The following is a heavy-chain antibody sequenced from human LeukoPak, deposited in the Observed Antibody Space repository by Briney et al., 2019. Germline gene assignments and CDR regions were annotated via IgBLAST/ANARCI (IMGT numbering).Heavy chain of an antibody. J-gene: IGHJ5*02. V-gene: IGHV3-23*01. CDR2: ISGSGGST. CDR1: GFTFSSYA. Sequence: PGGSLRLSCAASGFTFSSYAMSWVRQAPGKGLEWVSAISGSGGSTYYADSVKGRFTISRDNSKNTLYLQMNSLRAEDTAVYYCAKDPSLYSSSWYGERRFDPWGQGTLVTVSS. D-gene: IGHD6-13*01. CDR3: AKDPSLYSSSWYGERRFDP.